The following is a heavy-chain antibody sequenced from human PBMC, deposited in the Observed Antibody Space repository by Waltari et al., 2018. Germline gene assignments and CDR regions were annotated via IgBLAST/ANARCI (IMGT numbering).Heavy chain of an antibody. CDR3: ASLAAAGTP. J-gene: IGHJ4*02. CDR1: GGSVSSSSYY. Sequence: QLQLQASGTGLVKPSEKLSPTFTVAGGSVSSSSYYWGWIRPHPCKGLEWLGRIYYSGSTYYKPSLKSRVTISGDTSKNQFAQKLRTGADAGTAVYYCASLAAAGTPWGQGTLVTVSS. CDR2: IYYSGST. V-gene: IGHV4-39*07. D-gene: IGHD6-13*01.